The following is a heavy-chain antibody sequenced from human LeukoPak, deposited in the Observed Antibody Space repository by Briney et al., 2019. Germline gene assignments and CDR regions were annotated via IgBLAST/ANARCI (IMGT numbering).Heavy chain of an antibody. CDR3: ARGPSAMDY. CDR1: GFTFSSYA. CDR2: ISYDGSNK. Sequence: GGSLRLSCAASGFTFSSYAMHWVRQAPGKGLEWVAVISYDGSNKYYADSVKGRFTISRDNSKNTLYLQMNSLRAEDTAVYHCARGPSAMDYWGQGTLVTVSS. D-gene: IGHD2-2*01. V-gene: IGHV3-30-3*01. J-gene: IGHJ4*02.